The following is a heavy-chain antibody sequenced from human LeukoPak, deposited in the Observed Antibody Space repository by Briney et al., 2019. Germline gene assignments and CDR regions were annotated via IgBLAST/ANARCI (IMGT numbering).Heavy chain of an antibody. J-gene: IGHJ6*03. V-gene: IGHV3-72*01. CDR3: ARLSTVIASSYNYYYYMDV. CDR2: IRKEANSYTT. Sequence: PGGSLRLSCAASGFTFSDHYMDWVRQAPGKGLEWVGRIRKEANSYTTEYAASVKGRFTISGDDSANSLYLQMNSLKTEYTAVYYCARLSTVIASSYNYYYYMDVWGKGTTVT. CDR1: GFTFSDHY. D-gene: IGHD4-17*01.